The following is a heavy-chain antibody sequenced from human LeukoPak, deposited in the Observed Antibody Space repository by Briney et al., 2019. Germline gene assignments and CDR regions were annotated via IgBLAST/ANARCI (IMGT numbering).Heavy chain of an antibody. J-gene: IGHJ4*02. CDR2: IYYSGST. Sequence: SETLSLTCAVPGGSINNYYWSWIRQPPGNRLEWIGYIYYSGSTNYNPSLKSRVTISLDTSKNQFSLKLSSVTAADTAVYYCARGSRGGNAGYQFDYWGQGTLVTVSS. D-gene: IGHD4-23*01. V-gene: IGHV4-59*13. CDR3: ARGSRGGNAGYQFDY. CDR1: GGSINNYY.